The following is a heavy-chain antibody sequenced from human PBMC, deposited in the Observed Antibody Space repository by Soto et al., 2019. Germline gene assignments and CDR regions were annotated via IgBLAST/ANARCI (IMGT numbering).Heavy chain of an antibody. Sequence: QVQLVESGGGLVKPGGSLRLSCAASGFTFSDYYMSWIRQAPGKGLDWGSYISSSGSTIYYADSVKGRFTISRDNAKNSLYLQMNSLSAEDTAVYYCARDRVTMVRGVRANFDYWGQGTLVTVSS. J-gene: IGHJ4*02. CDR3: ARDRVTMVRGVRANFDY. D-gene: IGHD3-10*01. V-gene: IGHV3-11*01. CDR2: ISSSGSTI. CDR1: GFTFSDYY.